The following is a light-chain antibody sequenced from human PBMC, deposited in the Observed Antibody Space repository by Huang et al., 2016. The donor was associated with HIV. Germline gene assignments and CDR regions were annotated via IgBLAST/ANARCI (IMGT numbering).Light chain of an antibody. CDR2: ETF. J-gene: IGKJ2*01. Sequence: ERVLTQSPGTLSVSPGERATLSCRTSQGIGNSLAWYQLKPGQAPRLLSYETFIRAPDIPARFSGGGSEIDFTLTISGLQSEDSAVYYCQQYHEWPRTFGQGTKVEIK. V-gene: IGKV3-15*01. CDR3: QQYHEWPRT. CDR1: QGIGNS.